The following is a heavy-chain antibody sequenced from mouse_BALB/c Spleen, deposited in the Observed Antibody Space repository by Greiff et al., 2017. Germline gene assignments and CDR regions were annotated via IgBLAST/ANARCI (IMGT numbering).Heavy chain of an antibody. V-gene: IGHV5-6-4*01. CDR1: GFTFSSYT. CDR2: ISSGGSYT. D-gene: IGHD1-1*01. Sequence: EVKVVESGGGLVKPGGSLKLSCAASGFTFSSYTMSWVRQTPEKRLEWVATISSGGSYTYYPDSVKGRFTISRDNAKNTLYLQMSSLKSEDTAMYYCTRDGTVVADYWGQGTTLTVSS. CDR3: TRDGTVVADY. J-gene: IGHJ2*01.